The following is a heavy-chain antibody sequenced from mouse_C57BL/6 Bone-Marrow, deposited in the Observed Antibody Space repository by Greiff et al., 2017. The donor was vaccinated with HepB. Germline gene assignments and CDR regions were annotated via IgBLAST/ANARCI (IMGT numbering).Heavy chain of an antibody. J-gene: IGHJ2*01. D-gene: IGHD2-4*01. V-gene: IGHV14-4*01. Sequence: DVKLQESGAELVRPGASVKLSCTASGFNIKDDYMHWVKQRPEQGLEWIGWIDPENGDTEYASKFQGKATITADTSSNTAYLQLSSLTSEDTAVYYCTTYDYYFDYWGQGTTLTVSS. CDR2: IDPENGDT. CDR1: GFNIKDDY. CDR3: TTYDYYFDY.